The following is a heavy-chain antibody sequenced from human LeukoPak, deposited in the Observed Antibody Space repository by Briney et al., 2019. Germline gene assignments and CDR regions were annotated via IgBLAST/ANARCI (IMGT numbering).Heavy chain of an antibody. CDR3: ARDYSGSHGDY. V-gene: IGHV1-18*01. D-gene: IGHD1-26*01. J-gene: IGHJ4*02. Sequence: ASVKVSCKASGYTFTRCGVSWVRQAPGQGLEWMGWISAYNGNTKYAQRLQGRVTMTTDTSTSTAYMELRSLRSDDTAVYFCARDYSGSHGDYWGQGTLVTVSS. CDR2: ISAYNGNT. CDR1: GYTFTRCG.